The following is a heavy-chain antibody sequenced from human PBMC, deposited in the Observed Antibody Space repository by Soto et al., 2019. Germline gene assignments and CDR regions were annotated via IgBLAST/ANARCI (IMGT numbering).Heavy chain of an antibody. CDR3: AKGRYDFWSPYYFDS. CDR2: ITWNSRVL. J-gene: IGHJ4*02. CDR1: GLNFDDFA. D-gene: IGHD3-3*01. V-gene: IGHV3-9*01. Sequence: PGGSLRLSCVGTGLNFDDFAMHWVRRAPGKGLEWVSGITWNSRVLAYADSVKGRFTTSRDNARNSLYLQMDSLRDEDTALYYCAKGRYDFWSPYYFDSWGQGTLVTVSS.